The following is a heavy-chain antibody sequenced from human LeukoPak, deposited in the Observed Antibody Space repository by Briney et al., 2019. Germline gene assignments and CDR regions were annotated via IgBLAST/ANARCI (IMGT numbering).Heavy chain of an antibody. CDR3: ARGVSGVTPP. D-gene: IGHD4-23*01. CDR2: INTNTGNT. J-gene: IGHJ5*02. Sequence: ASVKVSCETSGYTFTSYDISWVRQAPGQGPEWLGWINTNTGNTHYAKSLQDRVTLTTDTSTSTAYMELRSLKSDDTAVYYCARGVSGVTPPWGQGTLVIVSS. CDR1: GYTFTSYD. V-gene: IGHV1-18*01.